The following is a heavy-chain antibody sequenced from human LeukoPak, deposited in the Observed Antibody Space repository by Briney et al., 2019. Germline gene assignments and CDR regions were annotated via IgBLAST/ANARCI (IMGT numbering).Heavy chain of an antibody. Sequence: GGSLRLSCAASGFTFSNYAMSWVRQAPGKGLEWVSAISGGGDSTYYADSVKGRFTISRDNSKNMLYLQMNSLRAEDTAVYYCAKRGLTTVTTLGTFDYWGQGTLVTVSS. CDR1: GFTFSNYA. CDR3: AKRGLTTVTTLGTFDY. V-gene: IGHV3-23*01. J-gene: IGHJ4*02. D-gene: IGHD4-17*01. CDR2: ISGGGDST.